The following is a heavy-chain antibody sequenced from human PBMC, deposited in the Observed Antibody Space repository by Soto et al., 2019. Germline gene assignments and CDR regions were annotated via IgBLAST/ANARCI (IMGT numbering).Heavy chain of an antibody. V-gene: IGHV3-23*01. Sequence: PGGSLRLSCAAFGFTFSSYAMTWVRQAPGKGLEWVSVIGARSGSTYYADSVKGRFTISRDTSKNTLYLQMNSLRVEDTAIYYCAKDPPGELLPTCFASGGQETRVTVSS. CDR3: AKDPPGELLPTCFAS. CDR2: IGARSGST. CDR1: GFTFSSYA. J-gene: IGHJ5*01. D-gene: IGHD1-26*01.